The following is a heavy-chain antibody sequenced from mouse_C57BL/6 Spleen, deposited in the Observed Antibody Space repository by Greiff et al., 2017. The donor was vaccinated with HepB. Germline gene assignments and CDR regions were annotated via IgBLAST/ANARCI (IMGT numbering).Heavy chain of an antibody. V-gene: IGHV3-6*01. J-gene: IGHJ1*03. CDR3: ARERELTVVKYFDV. Sequence: EVKLEESGPGLVKPSPSLSLTCSVSGYSITSGYYRYWIRQFPGNKLEWMGYISYDGSNNYNPSLKNRISITRDTSKNQLFLKFNSVTTEDTATYYSARERELTVVKYFDVWGTGTTLTVSS. CDR1: GYSITSGYY. CDR2: ISYDGSN. D-gene: IGHD1-1*01.